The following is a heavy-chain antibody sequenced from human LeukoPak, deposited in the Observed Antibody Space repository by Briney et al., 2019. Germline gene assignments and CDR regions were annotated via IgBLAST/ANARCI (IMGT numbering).Heavy chain of an antibody. CDR1: GGSISSYY. D-gene: IGHD1-26*01. CDR2: IYYSGST. V-gene: IGHV4-59*01. CDR3: ARGRFSGRDETNSGYFDY. J-gene: IGHJ4*02. Sequence: SETLSLTCSVSGGSISSYYWNWIRQPPGKGLEWIGYIYYSGSTNYNPSLKSRVTISVDTSKNQFSLRLSSVTAADTAVYFCARGRFSGRDETNSGYFDYWGQGTLVTVSS.